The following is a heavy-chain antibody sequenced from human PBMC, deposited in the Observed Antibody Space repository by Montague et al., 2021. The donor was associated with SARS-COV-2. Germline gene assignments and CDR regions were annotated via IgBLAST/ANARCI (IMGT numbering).Heavy chain of an antibody. CDR1: GDSINNSRYY. J-gene: IGHJ3*02. CDR3: ARLESTRGVIIRGAFHI. V-gene: IGHV4-39*01. D-gene: IGHD3-10*01. Sequence: SETLSLTCSVSGDSINNSRYYWGWIRQPPGKGLEWIGTIYYSGSAYYNPCVKSRVTISVDTYKDQFSLKLNSVTATDTAVYYCARLESTRGVIIRGAFHIWGQGTKVTVSS. CDR2: IYYSGSA.